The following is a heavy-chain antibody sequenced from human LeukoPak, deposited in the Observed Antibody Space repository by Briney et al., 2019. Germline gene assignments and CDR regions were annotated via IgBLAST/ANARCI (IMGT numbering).Heavy chain of an antibody. CDR2: INAGKGNT. J-gene: IGHJ3*02. CDR3: ARDWQSIRAFDI. Sequence: GASVKVSCKASGYTFTSYAMHWVRQAPGQRLEWMGWINAGKGNTKYSQKFQGRVTITRDTSASTAYMELSSLRSEDTAVYYCARDWQSIRAFDIWGQGTMVTVSS. V-gene: IGHV1-3*01. D-gene: IGHD2/OR15-2a*01. CDR1: GYTFTSYA.